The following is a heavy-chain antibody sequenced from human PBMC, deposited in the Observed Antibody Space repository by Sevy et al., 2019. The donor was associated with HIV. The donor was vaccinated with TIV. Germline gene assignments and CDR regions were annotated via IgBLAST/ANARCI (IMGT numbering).Heavy chain of an antibody. J-gene: IGHJ4*02. V-gene: IGHV3-21*01. CDR2: ISSCSSYI. Sequence: GGSLRLSCAASGFTFSTYTMNWVRQAPGKGLEWVSSISSCSSYIYYADSVKGRFTISRDNAKNSLYLQMNSLRVEDTAVYYCARAAYYCSTTSCYIDYWGQGTLVTVSS. CDR1: GFTFSTYT. CDR3: ARAAYYCSTTSCYIDY. D-gene: IGHD2-2*02.